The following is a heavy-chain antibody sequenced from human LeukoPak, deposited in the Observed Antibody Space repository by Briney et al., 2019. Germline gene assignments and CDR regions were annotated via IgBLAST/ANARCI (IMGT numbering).Heavy chain of an antibody. V-gene: IGHV3-23*01. D-gene: IGHD3-22*01. CDR1: GFTFSSYA. J-gene: IGHJ4*02. CDR2: ISGSGGST. Sequence: GGSLRLSCAASGFTFSSYAMSWVRQAPGKGLEWVSAISGSGGSTYYADSVKGRFTISRDNSKNTLYLQMNSLRDEDTAVYYCAKSSYYDSSGYYREYYFDFWGQGTLVTVSS. CDR3: AKSSYYDSSGYYREYYFDF.